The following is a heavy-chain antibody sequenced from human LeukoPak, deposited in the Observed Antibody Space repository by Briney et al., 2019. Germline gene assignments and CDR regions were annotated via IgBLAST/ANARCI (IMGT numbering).Heavy chain of an antibody. CDR2: ISPSSRYI. J-gene: IGHJ4*02. CDR1: GFSFSDYS. D-gene: IGHD2-2*01. CDR3: ARGRGCSSMSCYPDY. Sequence: PGGSLRLSCAASGFSFSDYSIDWVRQAPGKGLEWVSSISPSSRYIYYADSVKGRFTIPRDNAKNSLYLQMNSLRAEDTAAYYCARGRGCSSMSCYPDYWGQGTLVTVSS. V-gene: IGHV3-21*01.